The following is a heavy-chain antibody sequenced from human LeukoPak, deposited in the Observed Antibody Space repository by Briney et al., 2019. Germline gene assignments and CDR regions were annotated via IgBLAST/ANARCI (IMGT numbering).Heavy chain of an antibody. CDR2: ISYDGSNK. J-gene: IGHJ6*03. CDR3: ARSLATSYYYMDV. V-gene: IGHV3-30*19. D-gene: IGHD5-12*01. Sequence: GGSLRLSCAASGFTFSSSAMHWVRQAPGKGLEWVAVISYDGSNKFYADSVKGRFTISRDNSKNTLHLQMNSLRAEDTAVYYCARSLATSYYYMDVWGKGTTVTVSS. CDR1: GFTFSSSA.